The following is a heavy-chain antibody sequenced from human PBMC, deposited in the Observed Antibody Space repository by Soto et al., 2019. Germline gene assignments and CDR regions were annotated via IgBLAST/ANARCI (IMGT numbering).Heavy chain of an antibody. J-gene: IGHJ6*02. D-gene: IGHD3-10*01. V-gene: IGHV3-21*01. CDR2: ISSSSSYI. CDR1: GFTFSSYS. CDR3: ARDWLLWFGESNYYYYYGMDV. Sequence: GGSLRLSCAASGFTFSSYSMNWVRQAPGRGLEWVSSISSSSSYIYYADSVKGRFTISRDNAKNSLYLQMNSLRAEDTAVYYCARDWLLWFGESNYYYYYGMDVWGQGTTVTVSS.